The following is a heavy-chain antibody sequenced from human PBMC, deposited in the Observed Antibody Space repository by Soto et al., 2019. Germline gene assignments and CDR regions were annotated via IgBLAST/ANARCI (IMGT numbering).Heavy chain of an antibody. Sequence: SVKVSCKASGGTFSSHAISWVRQAPGRGLEWMGGIIPIFGTTNYAQNFRARVTITADESTSTAYMELSSLTSEDTAVYYCGSVGYCSSTNCLFYYYHYGRDVWGQGTTVTSP. CDR3: GSVGYCSSTNCLFYYYHYGRDV. CDR2: IIPIFGTT. D-gene: IGHD2-2*03. CDR1: GGTFSSHA. J-gene: IGHJ6*02. V-gene: IGHV1-69*13.